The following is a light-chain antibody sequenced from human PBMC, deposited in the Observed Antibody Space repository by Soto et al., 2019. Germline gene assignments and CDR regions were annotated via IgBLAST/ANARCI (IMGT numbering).Light chain of an antibody. CDR1: QSLLHRNGYSY. J-gene: IGKJ2*01. CDR2: LGS. Sequence: DTVMTQSPLSLPVTPGEPASISCRSSQSLLHRNGYSYLDWYLQKPGQSPELLIYLGSNWASGVPNRSSGCGSGTDFTLKISRVEAADVGGYDRIQALQTHTFGQGTKLEIK. V-gene: IGKV2-28*01. CDR3: IQALQTHT.